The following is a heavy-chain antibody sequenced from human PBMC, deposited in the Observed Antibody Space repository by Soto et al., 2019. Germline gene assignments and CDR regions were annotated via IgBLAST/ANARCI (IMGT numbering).Heavy chain of an antibody. Sequence: GGSLRLSCAASGFTFSSYSMNWVRQAPGKGLEWVSYISSSSSTIYYADSVKGRFTISRDNAKNSLYLQMNSLRDEDTAVYYCARSLDTAMVAKFDYWGQGTLVTVSS. CDR2: ISSSSSTI. D-gene: IGHD5-18*01. CDR1: GFTFSSYS. CDR3: ARSLDTAMVAKFDY. V-gene: IGHV3-48*02. J-gene: IGHJ4*02.